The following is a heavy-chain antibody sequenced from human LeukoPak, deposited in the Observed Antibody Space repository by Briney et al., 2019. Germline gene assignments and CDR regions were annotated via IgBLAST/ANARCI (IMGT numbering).Heavy chain of an antibody. CDR2: IDYSGNT. D-gene: IGHD5-18*01. Sequence: SETLSLTCSVSGDSISSNNYHWGWLRPSPGKGLEWIGTIDYSGNTYYNPSLNSRVTISADTSRNQFSLKLSSVTAADTAIYYCVRRVNTYGGWFDRWGQGALVTVSS. CDR3: VRRVNTYGGWFDR. J-gene: IGHJ5*02. CDR1: GDSISSNNYH. V-gene: IGHV4-39*01.